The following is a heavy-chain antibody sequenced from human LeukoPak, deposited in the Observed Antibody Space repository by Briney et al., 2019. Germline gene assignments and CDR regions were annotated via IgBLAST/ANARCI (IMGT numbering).Heavy chain of an antibody. Sequence: GGSLRLSCAASGFTFSSYAMRWVRQAPGEGLEWVSAISGSGGSTYYADSVKGRFTISRDNSKNTLYLQMNSLRAEDTAVYYCAKLGYCSGGSCYSEFPPDYWGQGTLVTVSS. CDR2: ISGSGGST. V-gene: IGHV3-23*01. CDR1: GFTFSSYA. D-gene: IGHD2-15*01. CDR3: AKLGYCSGGSCYSEFPPDY. J-gene: IGHJ4*02.